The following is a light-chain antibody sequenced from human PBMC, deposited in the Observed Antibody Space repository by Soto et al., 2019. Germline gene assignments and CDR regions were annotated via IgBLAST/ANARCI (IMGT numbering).Light chain of an antibody. Sequence: EIVLTQSPGTLSLSPGERATLSCRASRSISNTFIAWYQQKPGQAPRLLIHGVSNRATGIPDRFSGSGSGTDFTPIISKLEAEDFAVYYCRQYGGSPETFGQGTKVEIK. V-gene: IGKV3-20*01. CDR1: RSISNTF. CDR2: GVS. CDR3: RQYGGSPET. J-gene: IGKJ1*01.